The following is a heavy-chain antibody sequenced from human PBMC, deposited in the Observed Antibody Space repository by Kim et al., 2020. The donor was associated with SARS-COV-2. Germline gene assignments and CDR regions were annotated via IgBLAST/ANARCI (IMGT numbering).Heavy chain of an antibody. CDR3: ARHPPSCHYGMDV. J-gene: IGHJ6*02. Sequence: SETLSLTCTVSGGSISSYYWSWIRQPPGKGLEWIGYIYYTGSTNYNPSLKSRVTISVDTSKNQFSLKLSSVTAADTAVYYCARHPPSCHYGMDVWGQGTTVTVSS. CDR1: GGSISSYY. CDR2: IYYTGST. D-gene: IGHD3-10*01. V-gene: IGHV4-59*08.